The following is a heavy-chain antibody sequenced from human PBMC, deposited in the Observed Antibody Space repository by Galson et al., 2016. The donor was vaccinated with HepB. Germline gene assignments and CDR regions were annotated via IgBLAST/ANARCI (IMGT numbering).Heavy chain of an antibody. CDR1: GFIVSSHY. CDR2: IYSGGAT. CDR3: GRGDAFDI. V-gene: IGHV3-53*03. Sequence: SLRLSCAGSGFIVSSHYMNWVRQPPGKGLEWVAIIYSGGATYYADSVKGRFTIARDNPKNTVYLQMNSLRAEDTAVYYCGRGDAFDIWGQGTVVTVSA. J-gene: IGHJ3*02.